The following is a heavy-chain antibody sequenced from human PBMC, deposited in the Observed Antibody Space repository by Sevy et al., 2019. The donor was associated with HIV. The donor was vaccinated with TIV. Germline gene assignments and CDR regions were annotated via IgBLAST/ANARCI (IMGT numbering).Heavy chain of an antibody. V-gene: IGHV1-18*01. CDR1: GYTFTSYG. D-gene: IGHD3-3*01. CDR2: ISAYNGDT. Sequence: ASVKVSCKASGYTFTSYGISWVRQAPGQGLEWMGWISAYNGDTNYAQKLQGRVTMTTDTSTSTAYMELTSLRSDDTAGYFCARGYYDFWSGYYRRDAFDSWGQGTRVTVSS. CDR3: ARGYYDFWSGYYRRDAFDS. J-gene: IGHJ3*02.